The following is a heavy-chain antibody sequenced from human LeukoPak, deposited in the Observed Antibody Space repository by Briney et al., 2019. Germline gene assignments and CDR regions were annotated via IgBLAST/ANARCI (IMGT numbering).Heavy chain of an antibody. CDR2: ISYDGSNK. CDR3: AKRGDNLAWEFDY. V-gene: IGHV3-30-3*02. J-gene: IGHJ4*02. Sequence: PGGSLRLSCAASGFTFSSCAMHWVRQAPGKGLEWVAVISYDGSNKYYADSVKGRFTISRDNSKTTLYLQVNSLRAEDTAVYYCAKRGDNLAWEFDYWGQGTLVTVSS. CDR1: GFTFSSCA. D-gene: IGHD1-26*01.